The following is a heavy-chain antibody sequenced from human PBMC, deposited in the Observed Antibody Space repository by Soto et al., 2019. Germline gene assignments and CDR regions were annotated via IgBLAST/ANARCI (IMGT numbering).Heavy chain of an antibody. CDR1: GFPFGENA. CDR3: ARESEDLTSNFDY. Sequence: LRLSCAASGFPFGENAMSWVRQAPGKGLEWVSGISDSGATTYYADSVRGRFTISRDNAKNSLYLEMNSLRAEDTAVYYCARESEDLTSNFDYWGQGTLVTVSS. J-gene: IGHJ4*02. V-gene: IGHV3-23*01. CDR2: ISDSGATT.